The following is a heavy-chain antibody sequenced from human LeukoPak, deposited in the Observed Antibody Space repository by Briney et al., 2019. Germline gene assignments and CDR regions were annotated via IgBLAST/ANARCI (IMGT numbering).Heavy chain of an antibody. CDR2: IYPGDSGT. J-gene: IGHJ3*02. D-gene: IGHD6-6*01. CDR3: ARPVARIKIAARVLGAFDI. CDR1: GYSFTSYW. Sequence: GESLKISCKGSGYSFTSYWIGWVRQMPGKGLEWMGIIYPGDSGTRYSPSFQGQVTISADKSISTAYLQWSSLKASDTAMYYCARPVARIKIAARVLGAFDIWGQGTMVTVSS. V-gene: IGHV5-51*01.